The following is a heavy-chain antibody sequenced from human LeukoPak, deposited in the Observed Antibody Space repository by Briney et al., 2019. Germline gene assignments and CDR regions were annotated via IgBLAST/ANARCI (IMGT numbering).Heavy chain of an antibody. CDR1: GYSISSGYY. V-gene: IGHV4-38-2*02. CDR3: AISSGPTSAYYYYYMDV. J-gene: IGHJ6*03. CDR2: IYHSGST. Sequence: SETLSLTCTVSGYSISSGYYWGWIRQPPGKGLEWIGSIYHSGSTYYNPSLKSRVTISVDTSKNQFSLKLSSVTAADTAVYYCAISSGPTSAYYYYYMDVWGKGTTVTVSS.